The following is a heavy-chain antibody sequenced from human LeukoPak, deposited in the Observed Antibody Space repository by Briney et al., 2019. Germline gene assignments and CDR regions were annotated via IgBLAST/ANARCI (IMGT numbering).Heavy chain of an antibody. CDR2: IYYSGST. CDR3: ARRRPANWFDP. CDR1: GGSISSYY. V-gene: IGHV4-59*08. Sequence: SETLSLTCTVSGGSISSYYWSWIRQPPGKGLEWIGYIYYSGSTNYNPSLKSRVTISVDTSKNQFSLKLGSVTAADTAVYYCARRRPANWFDPWGQGTLVTVSS. J-gene: IGHJ5*02.